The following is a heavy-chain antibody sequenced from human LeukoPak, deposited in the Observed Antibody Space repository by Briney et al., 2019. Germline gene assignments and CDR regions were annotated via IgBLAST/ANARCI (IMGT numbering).Heavy chain of an antibody. J-gene: IGHJ4*02. CDR1: GFTFSDYY. D-gene: IGHD3-9*01. V-gene: IGHV3-11*01. CDR2: ISSSGSTI. Sequence: GGSLRLSCAASGFTFSDYYMSWIRQAPGKGLEWVSYISSSGSTIYYADSVKGRFTISRDNAKNSLYLKMNSLRAEDTAVYYCARRNHNNYDITSFDYWGQGTLVTVSS. CDR3: ARRNHNNYDITSFDY.